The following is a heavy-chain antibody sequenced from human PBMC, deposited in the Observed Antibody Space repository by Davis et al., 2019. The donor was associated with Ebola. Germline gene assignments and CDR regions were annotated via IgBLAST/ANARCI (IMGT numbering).Heavy chain of an antibody. CDR3: ARVATYYDFWSGLDY. Sequence: GGSLRLSCAASGFTFSSYEMNWVRQAPGKGLEWVSYISSSSSTIYYADSVKGRFTISRDNAKNSLYLQMNSLRDEDTAVYYCARVATYYDFWSGLDYWGQGTLVTVSS. CDR2: ISSSSSTI. V-gene: IGHV3-48*02. CDR1: GFTFSSYE. J-gene: IGHJ4*02. D-gene: IGHD3-3*01.